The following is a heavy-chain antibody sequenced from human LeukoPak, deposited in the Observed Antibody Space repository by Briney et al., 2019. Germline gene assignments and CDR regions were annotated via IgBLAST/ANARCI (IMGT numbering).Heavy chain of an antibody. V-gene: IGHV4-59*01. CDR1: GSTSTYY. D-gene: IGHD1-7*01. CDR3: TRENCDENYQYYFDY. J-gene: IGHJ4*02. Sequence: SETLSLTCTGGSTSTYYWSWIRQTPGKGLEWIGHIHFSGSTNYNPSLKSRVIISLDTSMSKNQFSLQVTSVTAADTAVYYCTRENCDENYQYYFDYWGQGTLVTVSS. CDR2: IHFSGST.